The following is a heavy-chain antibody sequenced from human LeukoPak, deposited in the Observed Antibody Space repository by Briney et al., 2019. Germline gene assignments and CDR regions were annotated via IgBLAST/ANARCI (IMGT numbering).Heavy chain of an antibody. CDR3: AKRSDGYSGFDY. J-gene: IGHJ4*02. D-gene: IGHD5-18*01. CDR1: GFTFPSYA. V-gene: IGHV3-23*01. CDR2: ISDSGGST. Sequence: GGSLRLSCAASGFTFPSYAMSWVRQAPGKGLNWVSAISDSGGSTYYADSVKGRFTISRDNSKNTLHLQMNSLRAEDTAVYYCAKRSDGYSGFDYWGQGTLVTLSS.